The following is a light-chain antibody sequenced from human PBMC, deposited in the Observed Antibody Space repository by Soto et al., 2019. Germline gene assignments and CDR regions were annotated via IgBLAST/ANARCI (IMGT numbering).Light chain of an antibody. J-gene: IGKJ1*01. V-gene: IGKV1-5*01. Sequence: IQMTQSPSTLSASVGYIVTITCRASQSISSWLAWYQQKPGKAPKLLIYDASSLQSGVPSRFSGSVSGTEFTLTISSLQPDDFATYYCHQYGSYFPTFGQGTKVDIK. CDR2: DAS. CDR1: QSISSW. CDR3: HQYGSYFPT.